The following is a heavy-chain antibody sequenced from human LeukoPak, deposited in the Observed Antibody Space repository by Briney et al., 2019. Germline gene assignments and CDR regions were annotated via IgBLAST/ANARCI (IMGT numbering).Heavy chain of an antibody. CDR2: VYTSGST. V-gene: IGHV4-61*02. D-gene: IGHD3-22*01. CDR1: GGSLSSGCFY. CDR3: ARDPGYCGSSGYHRIFDY. Sequence: SETLSLTCTVSGGSLSSGCFYWSWIRQPAGKGLEWIGRVYTSGSTNYNPSLKSRVTISMDTSKNQFSLNLSSVTAADTAVYYCARDPGYCGSSGYHRIFDYWGQGTLVTVSS. J-gene: IGHJ4*02.